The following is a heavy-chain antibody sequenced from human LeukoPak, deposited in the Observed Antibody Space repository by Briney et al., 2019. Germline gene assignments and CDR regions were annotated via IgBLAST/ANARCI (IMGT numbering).Heavy chain of an antibody. Sequence: AGGSLRLSCAASGFIFSDYWMHWVRQAPGTGLVWVARIKSDGSSILYADSVKGRFTISRDNARNTLYLQMNSLRAEDTAVYYCARDRGLSPRRVIRGLDAFDIWGQGTMVTVSS. V-gene: IGHV3-74*01. J-gene: IGHJ3*02. D-gene: IGHD3-10*01. CDR2: IKSDGSSI. CDR1: GFIFSDYW. CDR3: ARDRGLSPRRVIRGLDAFDI.